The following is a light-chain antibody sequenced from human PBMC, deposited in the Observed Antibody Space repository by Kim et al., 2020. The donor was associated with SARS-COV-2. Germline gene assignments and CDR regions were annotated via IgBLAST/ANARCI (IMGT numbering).Light chain of an antibody. CDR3: LQEYNYPWT. V-gene: IGKV1-6*01. CDR1: QGIRND. CDR2: SAS. J-gene: IGKJ1*01. Sequence: ASVGDRVTITCRASQGIRNDLAWYQQKTGKAPKLLIYSASNLQSGVPSRFSGSASGTDFTLTITRLQPEDFATYYCLQEYNYPWTFGQGTKVDIK.